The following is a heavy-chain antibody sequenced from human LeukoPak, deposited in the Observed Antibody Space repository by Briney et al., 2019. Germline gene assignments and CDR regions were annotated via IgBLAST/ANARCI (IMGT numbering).Heavy chain of an antibody. CDR3: AKDIRRMWPSTSGPFDY. Sequence: GRSLRLSGAASGVTFDDYAMHWVRQAPGKGLEWVAGISWNSGSIGYADSVKGRFTISRDNAKTSLYLQMNSLRAEDTALYYCAKDIRRMWPSTSGPFDYWGQGTLVTVSS. J-gene: IGHJ4*02. CDR1: GVTFDDYA. D-gene: IGHD2/OR15-2a*01. V-gene: IGHV3-9*01. CDR2: ISWNSGSI.